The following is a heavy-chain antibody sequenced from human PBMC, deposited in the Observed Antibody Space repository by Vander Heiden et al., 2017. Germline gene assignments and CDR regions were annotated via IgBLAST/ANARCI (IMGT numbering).Heavy chain of an antibody. CDR1: GFTFSSYA. D-gene: IGHD6-13*01. J-gene: IGHJ4*02. Sequence: EVQLLESGGGLVQPGGSLRLSCAASGFTFSSYAMSWVRQAPGKGLEWVSAISGSGGSTYYADAVKGRFTISRDNSKNTLYLQMNRMRAEDTAVYYFAKDGGIAAAGPDYWGQGTLVTVYS. CDR2: ISGSGGST. V-gene: IGHV3-23*01. CDR3: AKDGGIAAAGPDY.